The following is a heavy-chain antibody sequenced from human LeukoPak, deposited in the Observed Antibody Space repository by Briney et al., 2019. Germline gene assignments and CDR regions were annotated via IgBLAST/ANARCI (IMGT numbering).Heavy chain of an antibody. J-gene: IGHJ4*02. D-gene: IGHD5-18*01. CDR2: IYTSGST. CDR3: ARVLRGYSYGAEFDY. Sequence: PSETLSLTCTVSGGSISSGSYYWSWIRQPAGKGLEWIGRIYTSGSTNYNPSLKSRVTMSVDTSKNQFSLKLSSVTAADTAVYYCARVLRGYSYGAEFDYWGQGTLVTVSS. V-gene: IGHV4-61*02. CDR1: GGSISSGSYY.